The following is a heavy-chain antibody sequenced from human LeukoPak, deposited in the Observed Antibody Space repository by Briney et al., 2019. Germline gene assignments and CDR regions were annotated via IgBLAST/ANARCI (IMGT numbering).Heavy chain of an antibody. CDR1: GFTVNSNY. CDR2: IYSGGST. Sequence: GGSLRLSCTASGFTVNSNYMSWVRQAPGKGLEWVSIIYSGGSTYHADSVKGRFTISRDNPKNTLYLQMSSLTAEDTAVYFCARGGGLDVWGQGATVTVSS. CDR3: ARGGGLDV. D-gene: IGHD3-16*01. J-gene: IGHJ6*02. V-gene: IGHV3-53*01.